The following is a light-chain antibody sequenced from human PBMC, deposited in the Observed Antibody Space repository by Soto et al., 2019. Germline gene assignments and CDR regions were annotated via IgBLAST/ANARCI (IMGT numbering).Light chain of an antibody. Sequence: EIVMTQSPATLSVSPGETTRLSCRASQSINSDVAWYQQKVGQTPRLLIHGASTRATGIAARFSGSGSGTEFTLTISSLQPEDVATYYCQKCDYLPIFGPGTTVDLK. CDR3: QKCDYLPI. V-gene: IGKV3D-15*01. CDR1: QSINSD. CDR2: GAS. J-gene: IGKJ3*01.